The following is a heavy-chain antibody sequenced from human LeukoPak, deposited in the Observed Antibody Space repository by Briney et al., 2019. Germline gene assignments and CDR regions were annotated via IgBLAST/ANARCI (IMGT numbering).Heavy chain of an antibody. J-gene: IGHJ4*02. CDR3: ARDGTTQYYYDSSGGLLN. Sequence: SGGSLRLSCAASGFTFSSYGMHWVRQAPGKGLEWVAVIWYDGSNKYYADSVKGRFTISRDNSKNTLYLQMNSLRAEDTAVYYCARDGTTQYYYDSSGGLLNWGQGTLVTVSS. D-gene: IGHD3-22*01. CDR1: GFTFSSYG. CDR2: IWYDGSNK. V-gene: IGHV3-33*08.